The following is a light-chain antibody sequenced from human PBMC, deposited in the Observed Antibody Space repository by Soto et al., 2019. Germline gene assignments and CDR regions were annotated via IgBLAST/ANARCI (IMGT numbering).Light chain of an antibody. CDR2: DVS. V-gene: IGLV2-14*03. CDR1: SSDVGGYNY. Sequence: QSALTQPASVSGSPGQSITISCTGTSSDVGGYNYVSWYQHHPGKAPKLMIYDVSNRPSGVSNRFSGSKSGNTASLTISGLQAEDEADYYCSSYTSSSFLFGGGTKLTVL. J-gene: IGLJ2*01. CDR3: SSYTSSSFL.